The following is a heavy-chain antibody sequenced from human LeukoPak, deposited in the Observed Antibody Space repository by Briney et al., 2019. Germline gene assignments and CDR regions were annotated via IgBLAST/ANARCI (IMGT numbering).Heavy chain of an antibody. CDR2: IKHDGSED. CDR1: GFTFSNYW. D-gene: IGHD6-13*01. V-gene: IGHV3-7*01. Sequence: PGGSLRLSCAASGFTFSNYWMTWVRQAPGKGLEWVANIKHDGSEDYYLDSGKGRFTISRDNAKNSLYLQMNSLRAEDTAVYYCARVKQQLVRLLSRDTTYYYYYYMDVWGKGTTVTVSS. J-gene: IGHJ6*03. CDR3: ARVKQQLVRLLSRDTTYYYYYYMDV.